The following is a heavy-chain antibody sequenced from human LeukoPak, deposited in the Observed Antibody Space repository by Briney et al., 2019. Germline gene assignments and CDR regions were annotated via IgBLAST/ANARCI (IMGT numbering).Heavy chain of an antibody. CDR3: ARGDIGFVLGL. CDR2: IYYSGST. CDR1: GGSISRGGYY. Sequence: PSETLSLTCTVSGGSISRGGYYWSWIRQHPGKGLEWIGYIYYSGSTYYNPSLKSRVTISVDTSKNQFSLKLSSVTAADMAVYYCARGDIGFVLGLGGQGTLVTVSS. D-gene: IGHD5-12*01. J-gene: IGHJ4*02. V-gene: IGHV4-31*03.